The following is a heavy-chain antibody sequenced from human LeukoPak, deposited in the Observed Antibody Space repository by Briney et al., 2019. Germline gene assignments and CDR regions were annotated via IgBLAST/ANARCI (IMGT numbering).Heavy chain of an antibody. CDR1: GGTFSSYA. CDR2: ISAHNGNT. D-gene: IGHD2-15*01. V-gene: IGHV1-18*01. CDR3: ARERYCSGGSCYSGALDT. J-gene: IGHJ3*02. Sequence: GASVKVSCKASGGTFSSYAISWVRQAPGQGLEWMGWISAHNGNTDYAQKLQGRVTMTTDTSTSTAYMELRSLRSDDRAVYYFARERYCSGGSCYSGALDTWGQGTMVTVSS.